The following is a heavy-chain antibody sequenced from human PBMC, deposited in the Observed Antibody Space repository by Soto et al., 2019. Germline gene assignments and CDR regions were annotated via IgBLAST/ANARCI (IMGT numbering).Heavy chain of an antibody. D-gene: IGHD3-22*01. CDR1: GFTFSSYS. V-gene: IGHV3-48*04. CDR2: ISSSSSTI. CDR3: ARAGYYYDSSGYYFDY. Sequence: GESLKISCAASGFTFSSYSMNWVRQAPGKGLEWVSYISSSSSTIYYADSVKGRFTISRDNAKNSLYLQMNSLRAEDTAVYYCARAGYYYDSSGYYFDYWGQGTLVTVSS. J-gene: IGHJ4*02.